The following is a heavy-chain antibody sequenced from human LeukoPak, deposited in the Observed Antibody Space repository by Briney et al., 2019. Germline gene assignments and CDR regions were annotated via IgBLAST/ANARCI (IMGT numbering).Heavy chain of an antibody. Sequence: GGYLRLSCAASGFTFSSYAMHWVRQAPGKGLEWVAVISYDGSNKYYADSVKGRFTISRDNSKNTLYLQMNSLRAEDTAVYYCARGEVLRYFDWLPEGDAFDIWGQGTMVTVSS. CDR2: ISYDGSNK. J-gene: IGHJ3*02. D-gene: IGHD3-9*01. CDR1: GFTFSSYA. V-gene: IGHV3-30-3*01. CDR3: ARGEVLRYFDWLPEGDAFDI.